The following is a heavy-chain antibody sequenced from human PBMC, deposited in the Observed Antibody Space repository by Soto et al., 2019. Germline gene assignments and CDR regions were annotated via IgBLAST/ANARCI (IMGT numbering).Heavy chain of an antibody. J-gene: IGHJ6*02. CDR1: GYTFTSYY. CDR3: ARVPYYSTDYYYYGMDV. V-gene: IGHV1-46*01. D-gene: IGHD3-22*01. CDR2: INPSGGST. Sequence: ASVKVSCKASGYTFTSYYMHWVRQAPGQGLEWMGIINPSGGSTSYAQKFQGRVTMTRDTSTSTVYIELSSLRSEDTAVYYCARVPYYSTDYYYYGMDVWGQGTTVTVS.